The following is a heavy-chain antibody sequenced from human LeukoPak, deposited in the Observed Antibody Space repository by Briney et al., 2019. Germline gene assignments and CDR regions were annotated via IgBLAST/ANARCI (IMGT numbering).Heavy chain of an antibody. CDR2: IYYSGST. D-gene: IGHD5-18*01. Sequence: SETLSLTCTVSGGSISSYYWSWIRQPPRRGLEWIGYIYYSGSTNYNPSLKSRVTISVDTSKNQFSLKLNSVTAADTAVYYCASERGYSAMCAFAIWGQGTMVTVSS. J-gene: IGHJ3*02. CDR1: GGSISSYY. CDR3: ASERGYSAMCAFAI. V-gene: IGHV4-59*01.